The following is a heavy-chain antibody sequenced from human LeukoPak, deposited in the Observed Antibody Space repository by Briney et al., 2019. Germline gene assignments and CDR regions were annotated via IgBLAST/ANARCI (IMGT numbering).Heavy chain of an antibody. CDR2: INPNSGDT. CDR1: GYTFTGYY. V-gene: IGHV1-2*02. J-gene: IGHJ4*02. Sequence: ASVKVSCKASGYTFTGYYMHWVRQAPGQGLEWMGWINPNSGDTNYAQKFQGRVTMTRDTSISTAYMELSRPRSDDTAVYYCARDRAVGFLITFGGVISDYWGQGTLVTVSS. CDR3: ARDRAVGFLITFGGVISDY. D-gene: IGHD3-16*02.